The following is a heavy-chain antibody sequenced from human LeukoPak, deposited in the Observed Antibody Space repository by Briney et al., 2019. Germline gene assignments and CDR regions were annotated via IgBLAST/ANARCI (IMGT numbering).Heavy chain of an antibody. CDR3: ARGPTYQPIDS. J-gene: IGHJ4*02. CDR1: GYSISTGYY. Sequence: SETLSLTCTVSGYSISTGYYWGWIRQPPGKGLEWIGNIYHSGNTYYNPSLKSRVTISVDTSKNHFSLKLSSVTAADTAVYYCARGPTYQPIDSWGQGTLVTVSS. CDR2: IYHSGNT. V-gene: IGHV4-38-2*02. D-gene: IGHD2-2*01.